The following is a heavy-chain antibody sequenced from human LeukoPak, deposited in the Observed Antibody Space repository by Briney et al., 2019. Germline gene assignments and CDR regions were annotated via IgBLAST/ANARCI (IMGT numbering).Heavy chain of an antibody. CDR2: IYYSGST. D-gene: IGHD3-9*01. V-gene: IGHV4-59*12. CDR3: ARGGGLRYFDWSPPMYGMDV. CDR1: GGSISSYY. J-gene: IGHJ6*02. Sequence: SETLSLTCTVSGGSISSYYWSWIRQPPGKGLEWIGYIYYSGSTNYNPSLKSRVTISVDRSKNQFSLKLSSVTAADTAVYYCARGGGLRYFDWSPPMYGMDVWGQGTTVTVSS.